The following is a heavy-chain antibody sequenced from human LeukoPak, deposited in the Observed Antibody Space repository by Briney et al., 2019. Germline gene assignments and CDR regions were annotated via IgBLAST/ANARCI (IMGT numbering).Heavy chain of an antibody. D-gene: IGHD3-9*01. V-gene: IGHV1-69*04. CDR1: GGTFSSYA. J-gene: IGHJ5*02. CDR3: ARDPYDILTGYYRNWFDP. CDR2: IIPLLGIT. Sequence: SVKVSCTASGGTFSSYAISWVRQAPGPGLEWMGRIIPLLGITNYAQKFQGRVTITADNTTSTAYMELSSLRSEDTAVYYCARDPYDILTGYYRNWFDPWGQGTLVTVSS.